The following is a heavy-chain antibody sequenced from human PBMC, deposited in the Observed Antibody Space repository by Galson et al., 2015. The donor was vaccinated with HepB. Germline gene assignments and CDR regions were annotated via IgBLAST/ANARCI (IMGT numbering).Heavy chain of an antibody. J-gene: IGHJ6*02. CDR2: IWYDGSNK. V-gene: IGHV3-33*08. D-gene: IGHD1-26*01. CDR1: GFTFSSYG. Sequence: SLRLSCAASGFTFSSYGMHWVRQAPGKGLEWVAVIWYDGSNKYYADSVKGRFTISRDNSKNTLYLQMNSLRAEDTAVYYCARDPGVGATKDYYYYGMDVWGQGTTVTVSS. CDR3: ARDPGVGATKDYYYYGMDV.